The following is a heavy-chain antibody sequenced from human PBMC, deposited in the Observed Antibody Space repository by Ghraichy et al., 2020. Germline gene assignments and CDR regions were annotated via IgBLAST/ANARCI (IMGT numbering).Heavy chain of an antibody. Sequence: GGSLRLSCAASGFTFSGSAMHWVRQASGKGLEWVGRIRSKANSYATAYAASVKGRFTISRDDSKNTAYLQMNSLKTEDTAVYYCTRTYGDYADYYYGMDVWGQGTTVTVSS. V-gene: IGHV3-73*01. J-gene: IGHJ6*02. D-gene: IGHD4-17*01. CDR2: IRSKANSYAT. CDR3: TRTYGDYADYYYGMDV. CDR1: GFTFSGSA.